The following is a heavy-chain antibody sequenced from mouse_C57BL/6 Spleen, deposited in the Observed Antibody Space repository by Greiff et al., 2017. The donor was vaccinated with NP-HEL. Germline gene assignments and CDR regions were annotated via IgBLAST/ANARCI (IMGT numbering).Heavy chain of an antibody. CDR1: GYAFSSSW. CDR3: ARIYDGYYSWFAY. V-gene: IGHV1-82*01. Sequence: VKLMESGPELVKPGASVKISCKASGYAFSSSWMNWVKQRPGKGLEWIGRIYPGDGDTNYNGKFKGKATLTADKSSSTAYMQLSSLTSEDSAVYFCARIYDGYYSWFAYWGQGTLVTVSA. D-gene: IGHD2-3*01. CDR2: IYPGDGDT. J-gene: IGHJ3*01.